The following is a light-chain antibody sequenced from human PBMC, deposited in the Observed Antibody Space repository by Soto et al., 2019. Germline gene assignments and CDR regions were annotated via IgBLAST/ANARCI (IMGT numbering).Light chain of an antibody. V-gene: IGLV1-47*01. Sequence: QSVLTQPPSASGTPGQTVTISCSGDWSNIGTPYVYWYQQLPGTAPKLLMSRNSQRPSGVPDRFSGSKSGASASLAISGLRSEDEADYYCAAWDDSVRGWVFGGGTKLTVL. J-gene: IGLJ3*02. CDR2: RNS. CDR3: AAWDDSVRGWV. CDR1: WSNIGTPY.